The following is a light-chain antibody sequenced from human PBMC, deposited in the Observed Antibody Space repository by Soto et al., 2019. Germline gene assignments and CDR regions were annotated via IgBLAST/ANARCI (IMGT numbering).Light chain of an antibody. J-gene: IGKJ2*01. CDR1: QSIRNY. CDR2: VAS. CDR3: QQCFSSPDT. V-gene: IGKV1-39*01. Sequence: DIQMTQSPSSLSASVGDRVTITFRASQSIRNYVNWCQQKPGKAPKFLIYVASTLQIGVPSRFSGSGSGTDFPLTIPSLKPEDFATYYSQQCFSSPDTFGPGTKLEIK.